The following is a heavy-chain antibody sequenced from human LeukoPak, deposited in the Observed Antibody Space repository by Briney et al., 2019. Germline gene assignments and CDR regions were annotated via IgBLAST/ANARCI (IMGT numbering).Heavy chain of an antibody. CDR3: ARGYHRGLTYYDFWSGYSGPDY. CDR2: INPSGGST. CDR1: GYTSTSYY. J-gene: IGHJ4*02. D-gene: IGHD3-3*01. Sequence: ASVKVSCKASGYTSTSYYMHWVRQAPGQGLEWMGIINPSGGSTSYAQKFQGRVTMTRDTSTSTVYMELSSLRSEDTAVYYCARGYHRGLTYYDFWSGYSGPDYWGQGTLVTVSS. V-gene: IGHV1-46*01.